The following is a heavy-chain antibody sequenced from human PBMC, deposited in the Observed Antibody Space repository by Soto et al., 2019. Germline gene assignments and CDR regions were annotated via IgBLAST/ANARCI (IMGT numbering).Heavy chain of an antibody. V-gene: IGHV1-18*01. J-gene: IGHJ1*01. Sequence: GASVKVSCKASGYTFTSYGISWVRQAPGQGLEWMGWISAYNGNTNYAQKLQGRVTMTTDTSTSTAYMELRSLRSDDTAVYYCAREPKTYYYDSSGYRPLQHWGQGTLGTVSS. CDR2: ISAYNGNT. D-gene: IGHD3-22*01. CDR3: AREPKTYYYDSSGYRPLQH. CDR1: GYTFTSYG.